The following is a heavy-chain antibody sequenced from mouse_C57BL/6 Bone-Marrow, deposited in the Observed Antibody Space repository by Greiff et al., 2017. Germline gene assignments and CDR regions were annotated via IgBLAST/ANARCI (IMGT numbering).Heavy chain of an antibody. Sequence: EVKLVESGGGLVQPGGSMKLSCVASGFTFSNYWMNWVRQSPEKGLEWVAQIRLKSDNYATHYAESVKGRFTISRDDSKSSVYLQMNNLRAEDTGIYYCTAGFYYYGSSYYWGQGTTLTVSS. J-gene: IGHJ2*01. CDR1: GFTFSNYW. CDR3: TAGFYYYGSSYY. CDR2: IRLKSDNYAT. V-gene: IGHV6-3*01. D-gene: IGHD1-1*01.